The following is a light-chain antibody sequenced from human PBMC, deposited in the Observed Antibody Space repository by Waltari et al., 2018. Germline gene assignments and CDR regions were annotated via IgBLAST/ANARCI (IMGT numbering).Light chain of an antibody. V-gene: IGLV3-21*04. CDR3: LVWHSTTDHHGV. CDR1: NIGSKS. J-gene: IGLJ2*01. CDR2: YES. Sequence: SYVVTQSPSVSVAPGETARITCGGDNIGSKSVHWYQQRPGQAPVLVISYESDRPSGIPERCSGSNSGNTATLTISWVEADDEADYYCLVWHSTTDHHGVFGGGTKLTVL.